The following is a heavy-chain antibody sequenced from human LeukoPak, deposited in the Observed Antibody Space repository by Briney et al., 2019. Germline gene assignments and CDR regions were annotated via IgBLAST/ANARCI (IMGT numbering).Heavy chain of an antibody. CDR1: GFTFSNYA. D-gene: IGHD6-19*01. V-gene: IGHV3-30*18. CDR2: ISYDGSNK. J-gene: IGHJ4*02. Sequence: GRSLRLSCAASGFTFSNYAMHWVRQAPGKGLEWVAVISYDGSNKYYADSVKGRFTISRDNSKDTLYLQMNSLRAEDTAVYYCAKDGGWYGTASGDYWGRGTLVTVSS. CDR3: AKDGGWYGTASGDY.